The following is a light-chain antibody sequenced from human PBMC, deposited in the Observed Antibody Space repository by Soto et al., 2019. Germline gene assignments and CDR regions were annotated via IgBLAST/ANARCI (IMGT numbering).Light chain of an antibody. Sequence: IVLTQSPGTLSLSPGERATHSCRDSQSVSSYLAWYQQKPGQAPRLLIYDASTRATGISARFSGSGSGTDFTLTISSLEPEDFAVYYCQQRSNWPVTFGQGTKVDIK. J-gene: IGKJ1*01. CDR1: QSVSSY. V-gene: IGKV3-11*01. CDR3: QQRSNWPVT. CDR2: DAS.